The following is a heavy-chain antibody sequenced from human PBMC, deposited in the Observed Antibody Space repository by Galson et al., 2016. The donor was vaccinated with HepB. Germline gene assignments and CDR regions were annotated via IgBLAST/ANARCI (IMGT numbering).Heavy chain of an antibody. CDR3: ARDLGNCSGGSCFSFGY. CDR2: ITAANGNT. D-gene: IGHD2-15*01. CDR1: GYTFISYA. J-gene: IGHJ4*02. Sequence: SVKVSCKASGYTFISYALHWVRQAPGQRLEWMGWITAANGNTKYSRKLQDRVIFTRDTSATTAYMELSSLTAEDTAVYYCARDLGNCSGGSCFSFGYWGQGTQVTVSS. V-gene: IGHV1-3*01.